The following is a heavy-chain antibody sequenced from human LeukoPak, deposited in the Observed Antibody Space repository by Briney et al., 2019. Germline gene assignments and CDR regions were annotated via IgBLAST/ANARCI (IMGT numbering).Heavy chain of an antibody. Sequence: SETLSLTCTVSGGSISSGSYYWSWIRQPAGKGLEWIGRIYTSGSTNYDPSLKSRVTISVDTSKNQYSLKLSSVTAADTAVYYCARGSSGYDLYYYYYMDVWGKGTTVTISS. J-gene: IGHJ6*03. D-gene: IGHD3-22*01. CDR2: IYTSGST. CDR1: GGSISSGSYY. V-gene: IGHV4-61*02. CDR3: ARGSSGYDLYYYYYMDV.